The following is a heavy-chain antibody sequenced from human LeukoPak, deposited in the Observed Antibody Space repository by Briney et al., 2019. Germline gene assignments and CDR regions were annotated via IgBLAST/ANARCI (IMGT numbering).Heavy chain of an antibody. V-gene: IGHV4-4*02. CDR2: MYLSGTT. J-gene: IGHJ4*02. CDR3: AGLVGRYSSGLYYYYFDY. CDR1: GDSINSLDL. D-gene: IGHD3-22*01. Sequence: SETLSLTCTVSGDSINSLDLWSWVRQPPGKGLEWIGEMYLSGTTHSNPSVKSRVTTSIDKSKNQFFLNLSSVTAADTAVYYCAGLVGRYSSGLYYYYFDYWGQGTLVTVSS.